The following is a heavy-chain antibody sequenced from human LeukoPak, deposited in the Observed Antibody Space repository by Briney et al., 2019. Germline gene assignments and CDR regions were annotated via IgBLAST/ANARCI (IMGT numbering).Heavy chain of an antibody. Sequence: SETLSLTCAVYGRSFSGYYWGWIRHPPGKGLEWIGEINHSGTTNYNPSLTSRVTISVDTSKNHFSRTLRSVTAAHTPVSSFPGGGGWLQLRIFGYWGQGTLVTVSS. CDR1: GRSFSGYY. V-gene: IGHV4-34*01. CDR2: INHSGTT. D-gene: IGHD5-24*01. J-gene: IGHJ4*02. CDR3: PGGGGWLQLRIFGY.